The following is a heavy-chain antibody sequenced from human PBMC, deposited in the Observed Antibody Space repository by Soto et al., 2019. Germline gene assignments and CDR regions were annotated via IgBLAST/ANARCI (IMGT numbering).Heavy chain of an antibody. J-gene: IGHJ3*02. CDR2: ISKNGIDI. V-gene: IGHV3-48*03. Sequence: QAGGSLRLSCAASGFSFSTYEMNWVRQAPGKGLEWVSYISKNGIDIYYADSVKGRFTISRDNANNSLFLQMDSLRPEDTAVYYCAPRKYGSFNIGAFDIWGQGTMVTVSS. D-gene: IGHD1-26*01. CDR1: GFSFSTYE. CDR3: APRKYGSFNIGAFDI.